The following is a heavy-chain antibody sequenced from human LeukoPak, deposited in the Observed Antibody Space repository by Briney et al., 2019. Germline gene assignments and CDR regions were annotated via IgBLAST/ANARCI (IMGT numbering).Heavy chain of an antibody. D-gene: IGHD6-6*01. CDR2: INHSGST. CDR3: ARDRAAPAD. Sequence: PSETLSLTCAVYGGSFSGYYWSWVRQPPEKGLEWIGEINHSGSTNYNPSLKSRVTISVDTSKNQFSLKLSSVTAADTAVYYCARDRAAPADWGQGTLVTVSS. V-gene: IGHV4-34*01. CDR1: GGSFSGYY. J-gene: IGHJ4*02.